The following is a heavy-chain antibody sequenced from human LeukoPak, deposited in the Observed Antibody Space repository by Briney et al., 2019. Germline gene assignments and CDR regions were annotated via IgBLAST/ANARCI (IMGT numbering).Heavy chain of an antibody. Sequence: GGSLRLSCAASGFTFSSYAMHWVRQAPGKGLEWVAVISYDGSNKYYADSVKGRFTISRDNSKNTLYLQMNSLRAEDTAVYYCARVEGYSGYDSGYSWFDPWGQGTLVTVSS. CDR1: GFTFSSYA. V-gene: IGHV3-30-3*01. CDR3: ARVEGYSGYDSGYSWFDP. CDR2: ISYDGSNK. J-gene: IGHJ5*02. D-gene: IGHD5-12*01.